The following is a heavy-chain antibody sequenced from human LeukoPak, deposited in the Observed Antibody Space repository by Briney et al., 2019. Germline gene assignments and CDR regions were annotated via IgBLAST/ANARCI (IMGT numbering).Heavy chain of an antibody. Sequence: RASVKVFCKASGGTFSSYAISWVRQAPGQGLDWMGRIIPILGIANYAQKFQGRVTITADKSTSTAYMELRSLRSDDTAVYYCVIVWTTEYDILTGYYCDYWGQGTLVTVSS. V-gene: IGHV1-69*04. J-gene: IGHJ4*02. CDR2: IIPILGIA. CDR1: GGTFSSYA. CDR3: VIVWTTEYDILTGYYCDY. D-gene: IGHD3-9*01.